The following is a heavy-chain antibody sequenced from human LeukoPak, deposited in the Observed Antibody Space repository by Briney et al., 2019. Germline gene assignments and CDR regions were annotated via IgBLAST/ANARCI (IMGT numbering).Heavy chain of an antibody. Sequence: GGSLRLSCAASGFTFSSYAMTWVRQAPGKGLEWVSGICDSGGGTYYADSVKGRFTISRDNSKNTVHLQMNSLRAEDTALYYCAKGYNSGWFESWGQGALVTVSS. CDR3: AKGYNSGWFES. J-gene: IGHJ5*01. V-gene: IGHV3-23*01. CDR2: ICDSGGGT. D-gene: IGHD6-19*01. CDR1: GFTFSSYA.